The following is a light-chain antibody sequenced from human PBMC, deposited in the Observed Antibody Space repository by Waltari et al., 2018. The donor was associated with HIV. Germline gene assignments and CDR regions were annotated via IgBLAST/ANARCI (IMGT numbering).Light chain of an antibody. Sequence: DIQMTQSPSSLSASVGDRVTITCRATQRISNYLNWYQQRPGKAPQLLISVASSLQSGVPSRFSGSGSRTDFTLTISSLQPEDFATYYCQQSHSTPLTFGPGTRVDIK. CDR1: QRISNY. V-gene: IGKV1-39*01. J-gene: IGKJ3*01. CDR3: QQSHSTPLT. CDR2: VAS.